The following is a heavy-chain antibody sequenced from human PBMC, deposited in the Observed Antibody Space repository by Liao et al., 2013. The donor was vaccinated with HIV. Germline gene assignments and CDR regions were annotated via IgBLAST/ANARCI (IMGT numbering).Heavy chain of an antibody. J-gene: IGHJ5*02. CDR2: IYYSGST. D-gene: IGHD6-13*01. CDR3: ARDSDSSSWYRLGHWFDP. V-gene: IGHV4-39*07. CDR1: GGSISSSSYY. Sequence: QLQLQESGPGLVKPSETLSLTCTVSGGSISSSSYYWGWIRQPPGKGLEWIGSIYYSGSTYYNPSLKSRVTISVDTSKNQFSLRLSSVTAADTAVYYCARDSDSSSWYRLGHWFDPWGQGTLVTVSS.